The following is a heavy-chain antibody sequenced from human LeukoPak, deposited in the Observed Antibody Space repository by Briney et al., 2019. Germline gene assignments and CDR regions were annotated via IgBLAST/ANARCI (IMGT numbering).Heavy chain of an antibody. CDR3: AREGRVSSGWYEY. CDR2: IIPIFGTA. Sequence: SVKVSCNASGGTFSSYAISWVRQAPGQGLEWMGGIIPIFGTANYAQKLQGRVTITADESTSTAYMELSSLRSEDTAVYYCAREGRVSSGWYEYWGQGTLVTVSS. D-gene: IGHD6-19*01. CDR1: GGTFSSYA. J-gene: IGHJ4*02. V-gene: IGHV1-69*13.